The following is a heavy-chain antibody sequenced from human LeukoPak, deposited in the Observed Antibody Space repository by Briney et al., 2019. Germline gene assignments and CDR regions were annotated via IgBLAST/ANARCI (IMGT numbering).Heavy chain of an antibody. Sequence: PGGSLRLSCAASGFTFSSYWMSWVRQAPGKGLEWVSGLTGNGDITYYTDSVKGRFTISRDNSKNTLYLEMNNLRAEDTALYYCAKRGNTISFFDPWGQGTLVTVSS. D-gene: IGHD5-24*01. J-gene: IGHJ5*02. CDR1: GFTFSSYW. V-gene: IGHV3-23*01. CDR3: AKRGNTISFFDP. CDR2: LTGNGDIT.